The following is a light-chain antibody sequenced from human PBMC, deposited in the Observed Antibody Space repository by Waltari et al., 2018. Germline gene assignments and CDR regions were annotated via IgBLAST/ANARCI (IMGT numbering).Light chain of an antibody. CDR3: LQRGNWL. CDR1: HTIDNL. J-gene: IGKJ4*01. CDR2: DTS. Sequence: EIVLTQSPATLSLSPGERATLSCRASHTIDNLLAWYQQKPGQAPRLRIYDTSTRATGTPARFSGSGSGADFTLTISSLETEDFAVYYCLQRGNWLFGAGTRVEI. V-gene: IGKV3-11*01.